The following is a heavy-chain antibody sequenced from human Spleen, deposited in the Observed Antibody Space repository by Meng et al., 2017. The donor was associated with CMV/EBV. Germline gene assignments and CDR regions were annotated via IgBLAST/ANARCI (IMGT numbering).Heavy chain of an antibody. V-gene: IGHV3-64*02. Sequence: SCAASGFTFSIYAMHWVRQAPGKGLEYLSAINSNELSTYYAGSVKGRFTISRDNSKNTLWLQMGSLRSEDMAVYYCARSADNWYFDLWGRGTLVTVSS. D-gene: IGHD2-15*01. CDR3: ARSADNWYFDL. J-gene: IGHJ2*01. CDR1: GFTFSIYA. CDR2: INSNELST.